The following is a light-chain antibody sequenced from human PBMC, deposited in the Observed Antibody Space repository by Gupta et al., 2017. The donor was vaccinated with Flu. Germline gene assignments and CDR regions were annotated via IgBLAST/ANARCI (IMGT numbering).Light chain of an antibody. CDR1: SSDVGGYDR. V-gene: IGLV2-11*01. CDR2: DVS. Sequence: SAPPQPRSVSGSPGHSVTISCTGTSSDVGGYDRVSWYEQRPGKAPKLILYDVSERPSGVPDRFSGSKSGNTASLTISGLQADDEADYYCCSHAGRGTWVFGTGTTVTVL. J-gene: IGLJ1*01. CDR3: CSHAGRGTWV.